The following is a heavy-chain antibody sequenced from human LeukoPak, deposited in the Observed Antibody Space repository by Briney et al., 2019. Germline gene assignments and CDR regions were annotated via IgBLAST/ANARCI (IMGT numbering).Heavy chain of an antibody. J-gene: IGHJ4*02. CDR3: ARGEDYGTNSFDY. CDR1: GFTFSSYE. CDR2: ITTSGRSI. V-gene: IGHV3-48*03. Sequence: GGSLRLSCAASGFTFSSYEMNWVRQAPGKGLEWVSYITTSGRSIYYADSVKGRFTISRDNAKNSLYLQMNSLRAEDTAVYYCARGEDYGTNSFDYWGQGTLVTVSS. D-gene: IGHD4-17*01.